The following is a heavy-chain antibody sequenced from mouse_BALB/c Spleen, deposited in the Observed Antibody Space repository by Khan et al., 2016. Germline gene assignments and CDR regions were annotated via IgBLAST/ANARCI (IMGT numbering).Heavy chain of an antibody. D-gene: IGHD2-5*01. CDR1: GYTFTIYT. CDR2: INPSSGYT. Sequence: QVRLQQSGAELARPGASVKMSCKASGYTFTIYTMHWVKQRPGQGLEWIGYINPSSGYTNYNQKFKDKATLTADKSSSTAYMQLSSLTSEDSADYYCARSRRMGSNYLFDYWGQGTTLTVSS. J-gene: IGHJ2*01. V-gene: IGHV1-4*01. CDR3: ARSRRMGSNYLFDY.